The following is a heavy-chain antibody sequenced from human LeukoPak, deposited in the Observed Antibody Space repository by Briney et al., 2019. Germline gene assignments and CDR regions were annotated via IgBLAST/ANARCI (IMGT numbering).Heavy chain of an antibody. J-gene: IGHJ5*02. D-gene: IGHD2-2*01. CDR2: INHSGST. CDR3: AIHIVVVPAAKKKNWFDP. CDR1: GGSFSGYY. V-gene: IGHV4-34*01. Sequence: SETLSLTCAVYGGSFSGYYWSWIRQPPGKGLEWIGEINHSGSTNYDPSLKSRVTISVDTSKNQFSLKLSSVTAADTAVYYCAIHIVVVPAAKKKNWFDPWGQGTLVTVSS.